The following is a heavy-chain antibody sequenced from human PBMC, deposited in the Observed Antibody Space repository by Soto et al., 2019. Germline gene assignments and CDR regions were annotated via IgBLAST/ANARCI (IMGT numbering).Heavy chain of an antibody. V-gene: IGHV2-5*02. CDR3: AHRLTLTSTWNYCAFDF. CDR2: TYCDDDN. CDR1: GFSITTYGVG. J-gene: IGHJ3*01. Sequence: SGPTLVNPTQTLTLTCYLSGFSITTYGVGVGWVRQPPGKALEWLAFTYCDDDNRYNPSLKSRLSTMKDISRKQVVLTMTNMDPADTATYYCAHRLTLTSTWNYCAFDFWGQGALVTVSS. D-gene: IGHD1-7*01.